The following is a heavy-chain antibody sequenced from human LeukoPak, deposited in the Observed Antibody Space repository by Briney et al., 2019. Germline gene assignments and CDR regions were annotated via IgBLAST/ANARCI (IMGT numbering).Heavy chain of an antibody. CDR3: ARGIVVVPAANFGSAHTFDY. V-gene: IGHV4-39*01. CDR1: GGSISSSSYY. J-gene: IGHJ4*02. D-gene: IGHD2-2*01. Sequence: ASETLSLTCTVSGGSISSSSYYWGWIRQPPGKGLEWIGSIYYSGSTYYNPSLKSRVTISVDTSKNQFSLKLSSVTAADTAVYYCARGIVVVPAANFGSAHTFDYWGQGTLVTVSS. CDR2: IYYSGST.